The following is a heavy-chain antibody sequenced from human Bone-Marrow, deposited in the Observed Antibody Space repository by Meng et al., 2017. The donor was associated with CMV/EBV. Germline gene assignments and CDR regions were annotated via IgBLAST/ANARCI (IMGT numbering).Heavy chain of an antibody. V-gene: IGHV4-59*01. Sequence: SETLSLTCTVSGGSISSYYWSWIRQPPGKGLEWIGYIYYSGSTNYNPSLKSRVTISVDTSKNQFSLKLSSVTAADTAVYYCARGGQLANYWGQGTRVTVSS. CDR2: IYYSGST. J-gene: IGHJ4*02. CDR1: GGSISSYY. CDR3: ARGGQLANY. D-gene: IGHD6-13*01.